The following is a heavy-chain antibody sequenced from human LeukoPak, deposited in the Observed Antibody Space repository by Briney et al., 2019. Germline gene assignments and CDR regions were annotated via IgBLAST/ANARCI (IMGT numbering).Heavy chain of an antibody. CDR1: GGTFSSYT. D-gene: IGHD6-13*01. CDR2: INPNSGDT. J-gene: IGHJ3*02. CDR3: ARPRYSSSWDAFDI. Sequence: GASVKVSCKASGGTFSSYTISWVRQAPGQGLEWMGWINPNSGDTKYAQKFQGRVTMTRDTSISTAYMELSRLRSDDTAVYYCARPRYSSSWDAFDIWGPGTMVTVSS. V-gene: IGHV1-2*02.